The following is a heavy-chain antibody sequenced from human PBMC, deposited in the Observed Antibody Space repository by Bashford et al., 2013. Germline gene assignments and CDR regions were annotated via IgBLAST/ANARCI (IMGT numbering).Heavy chain of an antibody. CDR1: GFTFSSYG. CDR3: TKGRSYYGVDV. V-gene: IGHV3-33*03. Sequence: GGSLRLSCAASGFTFSSYGMHWVRQAPGKGLEWVAVIWYDGSNKYYADSVKGRFIISRDDSKNSVYLQMNSLKTDDTAVYYCTKGRSYYGVDVWGQGTTVTVSS. J-gene: IGHJ6*02. CDR2: IWYDGSNK.